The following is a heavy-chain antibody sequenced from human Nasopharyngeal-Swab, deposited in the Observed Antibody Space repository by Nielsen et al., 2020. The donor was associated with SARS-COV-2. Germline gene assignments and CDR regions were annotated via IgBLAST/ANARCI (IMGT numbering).Heavy chain of an antibody. CDR2: IYGGGTT. J-gene: IGHJ4*02. D-gene: IGHD5-24*01. CDR3: ARDPRGDGYSFFDY. Sequence: IRQPPGKGLEWVSVIYGGGTTEYADSVRGRFTISRDRSGNTLYLQMNSLRADDTAIYYCARDPRGDGYSFFDYWGQGTEVTVSS. V-gene: IGHV3-53*01.